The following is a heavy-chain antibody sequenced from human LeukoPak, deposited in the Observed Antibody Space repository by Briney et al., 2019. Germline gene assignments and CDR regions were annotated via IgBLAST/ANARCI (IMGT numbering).Heavy chain of an antibody. CDR1: GGSFSGYY. CDR2: LNHSGST. D-gene: IGHD6-13*01. V-gene: IGHV4-34*01. CDR3: ARHRGYSSSWYRGYYFDY. J-gene: IGHJ4*02. Sequence: EPSETLSLTCAVYGGSFSGYYWSWIRQPPGKGLEWIGELNHSGSTNYNPSLKSRVTISVDTSKNQFSLKLCSVTAADTAVYYCARHRGYSSSWYRGYYFDYWGQGTLVTVSS.